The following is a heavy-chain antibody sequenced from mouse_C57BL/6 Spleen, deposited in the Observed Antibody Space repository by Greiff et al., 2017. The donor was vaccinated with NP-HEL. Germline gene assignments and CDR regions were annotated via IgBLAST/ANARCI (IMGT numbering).Heavy chain of an antibody. V-gene: IGHV1-64*01. CDR2: IHPNSGST. J-gene: IGHJ3*01. D-gene: IGHD2-2*01. Sequence: QVQLQQPGAELVKPGASVKLSCKASGYTFTSYWMHWVKQRPGQGLEWIGMIHPNSGSTNYNEKFKSKATLTVDKSSSTAYMQLSSLTSEDSAVYYCARRGAGGYAWFAYWGQGTLVTVSA. CDR1: GYTFTSYW. CDR3: ARRGAGGYAWFAY.